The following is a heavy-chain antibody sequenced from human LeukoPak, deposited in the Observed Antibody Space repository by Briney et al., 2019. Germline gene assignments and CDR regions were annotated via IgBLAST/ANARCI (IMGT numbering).Heavy chain of an antibody. J-gene: IGHJ4*02. CDR3: ARGEDQSKQGY. D-gene: IGHD6-13*01. V-gene: IGHV4-34*01. CDR2: IHPSGTT. Sequence: PSETLSLTCVVSGGSFSHYYRSWLRQPPGKGLEWIGEIHPSGTTDYNPSFNSRVTISVDTSKNQFSLKLTAVTAADTAVYYCARGEDQSKQGYWGQGTLVTVFS. CDR1: GGSFSHYY.